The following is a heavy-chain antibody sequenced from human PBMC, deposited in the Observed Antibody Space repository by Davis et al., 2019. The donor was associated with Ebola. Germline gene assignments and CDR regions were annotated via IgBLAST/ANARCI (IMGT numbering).Heavy chain of an antibody. J-gene: IGHJ4*02. CDR2: ISSSSIYT. Sequence: GESLKLSCAASGFTFSDYYMSWIRQAPGKGLEWVSYISSSSIYTNYADSVKGRFTISRDNAKNSLYLQMNSLRAEDTAVYYCARGYSSSWYYFDYWGQGTLVTVST. D-gene: IGHD6-13*01. CDR3: ARGYSSSWYYFDY. CDR1: GFTFSDYY. V-gene: IGHV3-11*06.